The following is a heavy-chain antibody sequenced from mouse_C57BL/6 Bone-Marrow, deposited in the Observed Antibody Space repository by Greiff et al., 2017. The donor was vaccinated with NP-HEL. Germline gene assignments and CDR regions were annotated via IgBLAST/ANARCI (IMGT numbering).Heavy chain of an antibody. CDR3: VRGAAQATDFDY. CDR1: GFSFNTYA. D-gene: IGHD3-2*02. V-gene: IGHV10-1*01. CDR2: IRSKSNNYAT. J-gene: IGHJ2*01. Sequence: EVKLEESGGGLVQPKGSLKLSCAASGFSFNTYAMNWVRQAPGKGLEWVARIRSKSNNYATYYADSVKDRFTISRDDSESMLYLQMNNLKTEDTAMYYCVRGAAQATDFDYWGQGTTLTVSS.